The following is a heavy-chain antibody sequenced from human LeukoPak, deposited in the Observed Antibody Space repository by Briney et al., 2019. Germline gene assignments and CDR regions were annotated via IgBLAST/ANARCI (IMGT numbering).Heavy chain of an antibody. CDR3: AKVGYSGSFDY. CDR2: IYHSGST. D-gene: IGHD3-22*01. V-gene: IGHV4-38-2*01. CDR1: GYSISSGYY. J-gene: IGHJ4*02. Sequence: SETLSLTCAVSGYSISSGYYWGWIRQPPGKGLEWIGRIYHSGSTYYNPSLKSRVTISVDTSKNHFSLNVNSVTAADTAVYYCAKVGYSGSFDYWGQGTLVTVSS.